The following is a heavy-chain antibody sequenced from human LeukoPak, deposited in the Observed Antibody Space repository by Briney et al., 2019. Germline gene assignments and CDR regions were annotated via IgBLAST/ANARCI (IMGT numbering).Heavy chain of an antibody. CDR1: GFTVSSNW. CDR3: ARDSEKAGDY. D-gene: IGHD3-10*01. J-gene: IGHJ4*02. V-gene: IGHV3-7*01. Sequence: PGRSLRLSCAASGFTVSSNWVSWVRQAPGEGLGWVANIKQDGREKYYVDTVKCRFTISREKTKNSRYLQMSRLRAEDTVACYCARDSEKAGDYWDQGTLVTVS. CDR2: IKQDGREK.